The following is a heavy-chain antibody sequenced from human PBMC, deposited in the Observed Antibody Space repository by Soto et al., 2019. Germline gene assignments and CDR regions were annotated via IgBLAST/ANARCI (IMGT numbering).Heavy chain of an antibody. Sequence: SETLSLTCEVSGASITTYYWSWIRQAPGKGLEWIGNVYHTGSTDYNSSLRSRVTISVDTSKNQFSLNMNSVTAADTAVYYCARRLFGSGWTLDSWGQGALVTVS. V-gene: IGHV4-59*13. J-gene: IGHJ4*02. CDR1: GASITTYY. CDR3: ARRLFGSGWTLDS. CDR2: VYHTGST. D-gene: IGHD6-19*01.